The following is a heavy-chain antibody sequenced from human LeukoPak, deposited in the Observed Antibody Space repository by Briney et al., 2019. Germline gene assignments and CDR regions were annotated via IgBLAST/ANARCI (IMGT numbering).Heavy chain of an antibody. CDR1: VYTFTGYD. D-gene: IGHD4-17*01. V-gene: IGHV1-2*02. Sequence: ASLKVSCKASVYTFTGYDMHWVRQATGQGLEWIGWINPNSGGTNYAQKFQGRVTMTRDTSISTAYRELSRVRSDDTAVYYCARAGTTVTILFDYWGQGTLVTVSS. CDR2: INPNSGGT. J-gene: IGHJ4*02. CDR3: ARAGTTVTILFDY.